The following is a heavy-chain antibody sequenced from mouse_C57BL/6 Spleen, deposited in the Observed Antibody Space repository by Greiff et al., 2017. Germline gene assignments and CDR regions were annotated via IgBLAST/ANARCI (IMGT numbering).Heavy chain of an antibody. CDR3: ARLDDYDGPYYAMDY. Sequence: QVQLQQPGAELVKPGASVKMSCKASGYTFTSYWITWVKQRPGQGLEWIGDIYPGSGSTNYNEKFKSKATLTVDPSSSTAYMQLSSLTSEDSAVYYCARLDDYDGPYYAMDYCGQGTSVTVSS. CDR1: GYTFTSYW. D-gene: IGHD2-4*01. V-gene: IGHV1-55*01. J-gene: IGHJ4*01. CDR2: IYPGSGST.